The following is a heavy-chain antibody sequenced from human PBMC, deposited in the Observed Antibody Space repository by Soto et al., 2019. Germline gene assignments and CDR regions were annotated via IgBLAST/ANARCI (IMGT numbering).Heavy chain of an antibody. D-gene: IGHD3-22*01. J-gene: IGHJ3*01. CDR3: AREPLSPYFYDSSGYSPGAFDL. Sequence: GASVKVSCKVSGYTLTELSMNWVRQAPGKGLEWISYISTTGGTIYYADSVKGRFTISRDNAQNSLYLQMNSLRAEDTAVYYCAREPLSPYFYDSSGYSPGAFDLWGQGAMVTVSS. V-gene: IGHV3-48*04. CDR2: ISTTGGTI. CDR1: GYTLTELS.